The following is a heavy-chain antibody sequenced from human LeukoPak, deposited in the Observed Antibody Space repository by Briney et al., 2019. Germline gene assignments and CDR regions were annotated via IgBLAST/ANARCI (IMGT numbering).Heavy chain of an antibody. J-gene: IGHJ3*01. D-gene: IGHD3-16*01. V-gene: IGHV4-59*08. CDR2: IYYTGTT. Sequence: PSETLSLTCTVSGGSISSYYWSWIRQPPGKGLEWIGYIYYTGTTDSNPSLKSRVTISLDTSKNQFSLNLSSVTAADTAVYYCARRWVYDKRAFDAWGQGTMVTVSS. CDR3: ARRWVYDKRAFDA. CDR1: GGSISSYY.